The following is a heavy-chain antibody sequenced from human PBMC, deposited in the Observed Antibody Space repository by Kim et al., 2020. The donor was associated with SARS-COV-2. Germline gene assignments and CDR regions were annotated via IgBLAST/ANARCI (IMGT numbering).Heavy chain of an antibody. CDR1: GYTFTSYA. Sequence: ASVKVSCKASGYTFTSYAMNWVRQAPGQGLEWMGWINTNTGNPTYAQGFTGRFVFSLDTSVSTAYLQISSLKAEDTAVYYCARRVRYYYFWSGPMDVSGQGTTFTVSS. CDR2: INTNTGNP. D-gene: IGHD3-3*01. V-gene: IGHV7-4-1*02. CDR3: ARRVRYYYFWSGPMDV. J-gene: IGHJ6*02.